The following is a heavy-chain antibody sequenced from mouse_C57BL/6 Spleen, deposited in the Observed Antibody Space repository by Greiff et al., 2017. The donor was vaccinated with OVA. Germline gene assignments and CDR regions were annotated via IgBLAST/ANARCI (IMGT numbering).Heavy chain of an antibody. Sequence: VHLVESGAELARPGASVKLSCKASGYTFTSYGISWVKQRTGQGLEWIGEIYPRSGNTYYNEKFKGKATLTADKSSSTAYMELRSLTSEDSAVDVCARERGLDYAMDYWGQGTSVTVSS. V-gene: IGHV1-81*01. CDR3: ARERGLDYAMDY. D-gene: IGHD2-4*01. J-gene: IGHJ4*01. CDR1: GYTFTSYG. CDR2: IYPRSGNT.